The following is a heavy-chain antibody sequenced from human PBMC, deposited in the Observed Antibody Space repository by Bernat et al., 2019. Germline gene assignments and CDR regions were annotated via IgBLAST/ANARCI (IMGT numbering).Heavy chain of an antibody. CDR2: IYSGGST. CDR1: GFTVSCNY. Sequence: EVQLVESGGGLVQPGGSLRLSCAASGFTVSCNYLNWIRQAPGKGLEWVSVIYSGGSTSYADSVKGRFTISRDNSKNTLYLQMNSLRVEDTAIYYCARGHGSYCFDYWGQGTLVSVSS. V-gene: IGHV3-66*01. J-gene: IGHJ4*02. CDR3: ARGHGSYCFDY. D-gene: IGHD1-26*01.